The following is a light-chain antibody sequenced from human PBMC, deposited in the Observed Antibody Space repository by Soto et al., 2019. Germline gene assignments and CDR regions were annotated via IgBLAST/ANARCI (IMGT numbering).Light chain of an antibody. V-gene: IGLV1-44*01. CDR3: AASDDSLNGYV. CDR2: SNN. Sequence: QSALTQPPSASGTPGQRVTISCSGSSSNIGSNTVNWYQQLPGTAPKLLIYSNNQRPSGVPDRFSGSKSGTSASLAISGLQSEDEADYYCAASDDSLNGYVFGTATKVTVL. J-gene: IGLJ1*01. CDR1: SSNIGSNT.